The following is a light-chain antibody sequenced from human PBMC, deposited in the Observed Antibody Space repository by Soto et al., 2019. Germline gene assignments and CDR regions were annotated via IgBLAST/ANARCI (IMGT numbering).Light chain of an antibody. CDR3: AAWDDSLNGWV. J-gene: IGLJ3*02. CDR2: SNY. Sequence: QSVLTQPPSASGTPGQRVTISCSGSSSNIGSNYVSWYQQLPGTTPKLLIYSNYQRPSGVPDRFSGSKSGTSASLAISGLRSEDEANYYCAAWDDSLNGWVFGGGTKVTVL. V-gene: IGLV1-47*02. CDR1: SSNIGSNY.